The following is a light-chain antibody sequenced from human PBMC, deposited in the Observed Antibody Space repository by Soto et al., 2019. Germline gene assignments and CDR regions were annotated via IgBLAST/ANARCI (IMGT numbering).Light chain of an antibody. Sequence: DIQMTQSPYSLSASVGDRVTITCRASQSISSYLNWYQQKPGKAPKLLIYAASSLQSGVPSRFSGSGSGTDLTLTISSLQPEDFATYYCQQSYSTPTFGQGTKVEIK. CDR1: QSISSY. CDR2: AAS. CDR3: QQSYSTPT. J-gene: IGKJ1*01. V-gene: IGKV1-39*01.